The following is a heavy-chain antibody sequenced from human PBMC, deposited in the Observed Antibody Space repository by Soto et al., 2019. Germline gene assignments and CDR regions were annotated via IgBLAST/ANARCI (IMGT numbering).Heavy chain of an antibody. J-gene: IGHJ4*02. V-gene: IGHV1-46*01. D-gene: IGHD2-15*01. CDR1: GYTFTTYY. CDR2: INPNGGST. CDR3: ARAGYCSGGTCFHGNCDY. Sequence: QVQLVQSAAEVKRPGASVKVSCKASGYTFTTYYMHWVRQAPGQGLEWLGIINPNGGSTTYAQKFQGRVTRTRDTSTSTVYLELSSLRSEDTAVYYCARAGYCSGGTCFHGNCDYWGQGTLVTVSA.